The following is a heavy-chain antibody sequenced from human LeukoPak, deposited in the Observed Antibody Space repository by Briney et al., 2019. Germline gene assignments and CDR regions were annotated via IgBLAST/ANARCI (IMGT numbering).Heavy chain of an antibody. Sequence: GGSLRLSCAASGFTFSFYAMSWVRQAPGKGLEWVSAISNNGGSTSYTDCVKGRFTISRDNSKNTLYLQMNSLRVEDTAVYYCASQIPRDNVVVIGSWGQGTLVTVSS. V-gene: IGHV3-23*01. D-gene: IGHD2-15*01. CDR3: ASQIPRDNVVVIGS. CDR2: ISNNGGST. J-gene: IGHJ4*02. CDR1: GFTFSFYA.